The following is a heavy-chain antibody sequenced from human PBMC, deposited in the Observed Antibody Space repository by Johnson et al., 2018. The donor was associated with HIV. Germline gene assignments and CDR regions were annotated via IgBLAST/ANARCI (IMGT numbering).Heavy chain of an antibody. D-gene: IGHD3-3*01. Sequence: QVQLVESGGGVVQPGRSLRLSCAASGFTFSSYAMHWVRQAPGKGLEWVAVISYDGSNKYYADSVKGRFTISRDNSKNTLYLQMNSLRAEDTAVYYCARGSYNFWSGEREAFDIWGQGTVVTVSS. CDR3: ARGSYNFWSGEREAFDI. V-gene: IGHV3-30*04. CDR2: ISYDGSNK. CDR1: GFTFSSYA. J-gene: IGHJ3*02.